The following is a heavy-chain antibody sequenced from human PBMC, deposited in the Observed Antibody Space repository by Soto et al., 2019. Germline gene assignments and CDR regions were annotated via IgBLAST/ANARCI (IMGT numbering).Heavy chain of an antibody. J-gene: IGHJ5*02. V-gene: IGHV1-18*01. CDR1: GYTFTSYG. D-gene: IGHD3-22*01. CDR3: ARASYYDSSGYPSNWFDP. Sequence: ASVKVSCKASGYTFTSYGISWVRQAPGQGLEWMGWISAYNGNTNYAQKLQGRVTMTTDTSTSTAYMELRSLRSDDTAVYYCARASYYDSSGYPSNWFDPWGQGTLVTAPQ. CDR2: ISAYNGNT.